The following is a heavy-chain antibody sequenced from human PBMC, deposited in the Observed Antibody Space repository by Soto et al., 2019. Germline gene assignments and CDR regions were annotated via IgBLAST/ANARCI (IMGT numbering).Heavy chain of an antibody. CDR2: IYYSGST. CDR1: SGSISSYY. D-gene: IGHD6-19*01. J-gene: IGHJ3*02. CDR3: ARLGYSSGWYNDAFDI. V-gene: IGHV4-59*08. Sequence: PSETLFLTCTVSSGSISSYYWSWIRQPPGKGLEWIGYIYYSGSTNYNPSLKSRVTISVDTSKNQFSLKLSSVTAADTAVYYCARLGYSSGWYNDAFDIWGQGTMVTVSS.